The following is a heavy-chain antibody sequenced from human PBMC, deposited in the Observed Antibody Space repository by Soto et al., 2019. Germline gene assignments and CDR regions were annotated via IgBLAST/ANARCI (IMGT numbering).Heavy chain of an antibody. J-gene: IGHJ6*02. Sequence: GGSLRLSCAASGFTFSSYAMHWVRQAPGKGLEWVAVISYDGSNKYYADSVRGRFTISRDNSKNTLYLQMNSLRAEDTAVYYCARVGGGTPYYYYGMDVWGQGTTVTVSS. CDR1: GFTFSSYA. CDR2: ISYDGSNK. CDR3: ARVGGGTPYYYYGMDV. V-gene: IGHV3-30-3*01. D-gene: IGHD2-15*01.